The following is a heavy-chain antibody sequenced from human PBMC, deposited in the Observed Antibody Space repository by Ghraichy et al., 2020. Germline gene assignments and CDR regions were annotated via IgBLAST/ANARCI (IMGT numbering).Heavy chain of an antibody. CDR3: ARVAGDGYNTERLFDY. V-gene: IGHV3-7*03. CDR2: IKQDGSEK. J-gene: IGHJ4*02. CDR1: GFTFSSYW. Sequence: GGSLRLSCAASGFTFSSYWMSWVRQAPGKGLEWVANIKQDGSEKYYVDSVKGRFTISRDNAKNSLYLQMNSLRAEDTAVYYCARVAGDGYNTERLFDYWGQGTLVTVSS. D-gene: IGHD5-24*01.